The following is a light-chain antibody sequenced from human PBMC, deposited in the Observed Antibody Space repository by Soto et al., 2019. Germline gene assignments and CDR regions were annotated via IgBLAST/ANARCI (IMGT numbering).Light chain of an antibody. CDR1: SSDVGNYNL. V-gene: IGLV2-23*02. CDR3: CSYAGSSTFV. CDR2: EDR. Sequence: QSALTQPASVSGSTGQSITISCTGTSSDVGNYNLVSWYQQHPGKSPKLMIYEDRKRPSEVSNRFSGSKSGNTASLTISGLQAEDDADYDCCSYAGSSTFVFGGGTKLTVL. J-gene: IGLJ2*01.